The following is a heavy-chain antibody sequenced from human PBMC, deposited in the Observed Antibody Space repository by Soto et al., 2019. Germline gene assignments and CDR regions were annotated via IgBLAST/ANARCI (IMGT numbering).Heavy chain of an antibody. CDR1: GGSISSYY. V-gene: IGHV4-59*01. D-gene: IGHD3-16*01. J-gene: IGHJ4*02. Sequence: SETLSLTCTVSGGSISSYYWSWIRQPPGKGLEWIGYIYYSGSTNYNPSLKSRVTISVDTSKNQFSLKLSSVTAADTAVYYCASGSDGDFDYWGQGTLVTVSS. CDR2: IYYSGST. CDR3: ASGSDGDFDY.